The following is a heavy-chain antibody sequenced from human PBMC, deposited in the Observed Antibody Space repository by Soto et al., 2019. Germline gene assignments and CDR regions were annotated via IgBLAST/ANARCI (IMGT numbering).Heavy chain of an antibody. V-gene: IGHV3-73*02. Sequence: EVQLVESGGGLVQPGGSLKLSCAASGFAFSDSAMHWVRQASGKGLEWIGRIRGKRGNDGTAYAASVKGRFTTSGDDSKTTTYLQMNSLKIEDTAVYYCTRRRDWSAVDPLDYWGQGTLVTVSS. CDR3: TRRRDWSAVDPLDY. D-gene: IGHD2-21*01. CDR1: GFAFSDSA. J-gene: IGHJ4*02. CDR2: IRGKRGNDGT.